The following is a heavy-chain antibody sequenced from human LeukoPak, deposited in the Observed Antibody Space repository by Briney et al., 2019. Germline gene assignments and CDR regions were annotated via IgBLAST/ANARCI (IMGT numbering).Heavy chain of an antibody. V-gene: IGHV4-59*01. CDR1: GGSISSYY. D-gene: IGHD3-3*01. CDR3: ARGRGGVVIIRSRPYYFDY. J-gene: IGHJ4*02. CDR2: IYYSGST. Sequence: PSETLSLTCTVSGGSISSYYWSWIRQPPGKGLEWIGYIYYSGSTNYNPSLKSRVTISVDTSKNQFSLKLSSVTAADTAVYYCARGRGGVVIIRSRPYYFDYWGQGTLVTVSS.